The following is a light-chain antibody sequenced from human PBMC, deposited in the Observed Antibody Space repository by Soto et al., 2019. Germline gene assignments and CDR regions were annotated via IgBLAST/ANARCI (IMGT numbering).Light chain of an antibody. Sequence: QSVLTQPASVSGSPGQSITISCTGTSSDVGGYNYVSWYQQHPGKAPKLMIYDVSDRPSGVSNRFSASKSGNTASLTISGLQAEDEADYYFCSYTSSSTPWVFGTGTKVTAL. CDR1: SSDVGGYNY. CDR3: CSYTSSSTPWV. V-gene: IGLV2-14*03. J-gene: IGLJ1*01. CDR2: DVS.